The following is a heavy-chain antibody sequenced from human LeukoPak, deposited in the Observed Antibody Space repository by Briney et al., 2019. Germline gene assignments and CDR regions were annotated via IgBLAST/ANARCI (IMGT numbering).Heavy chain of an antibody. CDR2: ISSNGGST. CDR1: GFTFSSYA. CDR3: ARGSTTGYSGSYCSY. V-gene: IGHV3-64*01. D-gene: IGHD1-26*01. Sequence: GGSLRLSCAASGFTFSSYAMHWVRQAPGKGLEYVSAISSNGGSTYYANSVKGRFTISRDNSKNTLYLQMGSLRPEDMAVYYCARGSTTGYSGSYCSYWGQGTLVTVSS. J-gene: IGHJ4*02.